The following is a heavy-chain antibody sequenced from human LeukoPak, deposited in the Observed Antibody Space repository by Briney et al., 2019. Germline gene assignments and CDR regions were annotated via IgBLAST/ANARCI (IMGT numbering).Heavy chain of an antibody. Sequence: SETLSLTCAVYGGSFSGYYWSWIRQPPGKGLEWIGEINHSGSTNYNPSLKSRVTISVDTSKNQFSLKLSSVTAADTAVYYCARHLGSYRYEANFDYWGQGTLVTVSS. V-gene: IGHV4-34*01. CDR2: INHSGST. J-gene: IGHJ4*02. CDR1: GGSFSGYY. CDR3: ARHLGSYRYEANFDY. D-gene: IGHD3-16*02.